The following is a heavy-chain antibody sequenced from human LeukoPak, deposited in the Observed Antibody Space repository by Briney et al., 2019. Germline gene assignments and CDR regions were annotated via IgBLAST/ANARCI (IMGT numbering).Heavy chain of an antibody. CDR1: GDSVSSNTAA. D-gene: IGHD2-15*01. J-gene: IGHJ6*04. CDR3: ARGGGSDSHFYYFGMDV. CDR2: TYYRSNWFN. V-gene: IGHV6-1*01. Sequence: SQTLSLTCAISGDSVSSNTAAWNWIRQSPSRGLEWLGRTYYRSNWFNDYAVSVKGRLTVNPDTSKNHFSLQLKHVTPEDTAVYYCARGGGSDSHFYYFGMDVWGKGTTVTASS.